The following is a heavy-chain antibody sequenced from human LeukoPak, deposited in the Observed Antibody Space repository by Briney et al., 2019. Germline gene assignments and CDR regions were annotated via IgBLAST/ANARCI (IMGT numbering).Heavy chain of an antibody. Sequence: ASVKVSCKASGYIFTSYAMNWVRQAPGQGLEWMGWINTNTGNPTYAQGFTGRFVFSLDTSVSTAYLQISSLKAEDTALYYCARDSMGYCSSTSCYPSAFDIWGQGTMVTVSS. CDR2: INTNTGNP. D-gene: IGHD2-2*01. CDR1: GYIFTSYA. J-gene: IGHJ3*02. CDR3: ARDSMGYCSSTSCYPSAFDI. V-gene: IGHV7-4-1*02.